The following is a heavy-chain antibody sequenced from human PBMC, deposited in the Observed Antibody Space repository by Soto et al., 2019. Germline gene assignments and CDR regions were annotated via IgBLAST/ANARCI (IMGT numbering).Heavy chain of an antibody. V-gene: IGHV1-18*01. J-gene: IGHJ4*02. CDR3: TRDHRYSSSWSGRLGFDY. CDR2: ISAYNGNT. Sequence: ASVKVSCKASGYTFTSYGISWVRQAPGQGLEWMGRISAYNGNTNYAQKLQGRVTMTTDTSTSTAYMELRSLRSDDTAVYYCTRDHRYSSSWSGRLGFDYWGQGTLVTVSS. CDR1: GYTFTSYG. D-gene: IGHD6-13*01.